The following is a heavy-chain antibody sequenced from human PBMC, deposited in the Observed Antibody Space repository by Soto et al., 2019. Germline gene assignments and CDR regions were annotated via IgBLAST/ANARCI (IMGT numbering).Heavy chain of an antibody. CDR3: AKDITYDSSAYDS. Sequence: GGSLRLSCASSGFTFSRFGMSWVRQAPGKGLEWVSGISGGGNPTYYSDSVKGRFTISRDSAKNTLYLQMNSLRTEDTAVYYCAKDITYDSSAYDSWGQGTLVTSPQ. J-gene: IGHJ4*02. CDR1: GFTFSRFG. D-gene: IGHD3-22*01. V-gene: IGHV3-23*01. CDR2: ISGGGNPT.